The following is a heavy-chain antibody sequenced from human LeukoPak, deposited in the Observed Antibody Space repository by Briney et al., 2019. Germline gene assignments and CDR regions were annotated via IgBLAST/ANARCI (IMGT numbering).Heavy chain of an antibody. J-gene: IGHJ4*02. Sequence: GGSLRLSCAASGFTFRSYGMHWVRQAPGKGLEWVAFIWYDGSNQYYADSVKGRFTISRDYSKNTLYLQMNSLRAEDTAVYYCARVVKSGYAIDYWGQGTLATVSS. CDR2: IWYDGSNQ. CDR3: ARVVKSGYAIDY. CDR1: GFTFRSYG. V-gene: IGHV3-33*01. D-gene: IGHD3-22*01.